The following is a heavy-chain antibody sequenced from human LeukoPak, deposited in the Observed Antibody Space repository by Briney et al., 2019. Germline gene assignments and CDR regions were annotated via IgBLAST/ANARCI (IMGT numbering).Heavy chain of an antibody. Sequence: ASMKVSCKSSGFTFTDYYIHWVRQAPGQGLEWMGYIGPHSSATSSPQEFQGRVTMTRDTSMSTAYMELTRLTSDDTAVYYCAREGNGLLSKDFNYWGQGTLVTVSS. J-gene: IGHJ4*02. CDR1: GFTFTDYY. D-gene: IGHD2/OR15-2a*01. CDR2: IGPHSSAT. V-gene: IGHV1-2*02. CDR3: AREGNGLLSKDFNY.